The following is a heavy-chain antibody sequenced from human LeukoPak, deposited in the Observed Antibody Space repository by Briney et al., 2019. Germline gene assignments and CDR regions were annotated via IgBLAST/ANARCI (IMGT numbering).Heavy chain of an antibody. D-gene: IGHD3-3*01. CDR3: ARQRNYDFWSGYYTMRPWFDP. J-gene: IGHJ5*02. V-gene: IGHV4-39*01. CDR2: FYNGGST. Sequence: SETLSLTCTVSGVSISSTTYYWGWIRQPPGKGLEWLGTFYNGGSTYHNPSLRSRVTISVDTSKNQFSLKLSSVTAADTAVYYCARQRNYDFWSGYYTMRPWFDPWGQGTLVTVSS. CDR1: GVSISSTTYY.